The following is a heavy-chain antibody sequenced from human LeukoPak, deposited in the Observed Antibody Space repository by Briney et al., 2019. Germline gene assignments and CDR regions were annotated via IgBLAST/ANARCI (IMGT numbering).Heavy chain of an antibody. J-gene: IGHJ4*02. CDR3: AKAVIVVGSRPFDY. D-gene: IGHD3-22*01. CDR1: GFTFSSYA. CDR2: ISDSGGST. V-gene: IGHV3-23*01. Sequence: GGSLRLSCAASGFTFSSYAMSWVRQAPGKGLEWVSAISDSGGSTYYADSVKGRFTISRDNSKNTLYLQMNSLRAEDTAVYYCAKAVIVVGSRPFDYWGQGTLVTVSS.